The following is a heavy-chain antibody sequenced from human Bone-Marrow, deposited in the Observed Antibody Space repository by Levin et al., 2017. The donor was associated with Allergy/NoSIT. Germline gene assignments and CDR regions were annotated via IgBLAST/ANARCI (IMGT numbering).Heavy chain of an antibody. CDR2: ISSSGSTI. D-gene: IGHD6-13*01. CDR3: ARDRRIAAAGVGGGWFDP. J-gene: IGHJ5*02. CDR1: GFTFSDYY. Sequence: GESLKISCAASGFTFSDYYMSWIRQAPGKGLEWVSYISSSGSTIYYADSVKGRFTISRDNAKNSLYLQMNSLRAEDTAVYYCARDRRIAAAGVGGGWFDPWGQGTLVTVSS. V-gene: IGHV3-11*01.